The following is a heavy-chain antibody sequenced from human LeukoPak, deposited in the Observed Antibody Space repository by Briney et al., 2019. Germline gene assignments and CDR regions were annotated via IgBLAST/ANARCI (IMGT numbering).Heavy chain of an antibody. D-gene: IGHD3-22*01. J-gene: IGHJ4*02. CDR1: GFTFDDYA. Sequence: GGSLRLSCAASGFTFDDYAMHWVRHAPGKGLEWVSGISWNSGSIGYADSVKGRFTISRDNAKNSLYLQMNSLRAEDTALYYCAKAYYYDSSGSFDYWGQGTLVTVSS. CDR3: AKAYYYDSSGSFDY. V-gene: IGHV3-9*01. CDR2: ISWNSGSI.